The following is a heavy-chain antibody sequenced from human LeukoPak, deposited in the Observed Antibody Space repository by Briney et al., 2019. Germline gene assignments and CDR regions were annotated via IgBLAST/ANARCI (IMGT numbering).Heavy chain of an antibody. J-gene: IGHJ5*01. CDR2: INSPGNTK. Sequence: GGSLRLSCAASGFTFNHYEMNWVRQAPGKGLEWISYINSPGNTKYYADSVKGRFTISRDNAKNSLYLQMSSLRAEDTAVYYCASDDPGDSWGQGTLVTVSS. CDR1: GFTFNHYE. V-gene: IGHV3-48*03. CDR3: ASDDPGDS.